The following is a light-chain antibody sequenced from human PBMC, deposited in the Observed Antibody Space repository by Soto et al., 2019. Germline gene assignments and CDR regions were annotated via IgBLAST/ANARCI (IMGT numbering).Light chain of an antibody. J-gene: IGLJ1*01. CDR1: SRDVGGYNY. Sequence: QSALTQPASVSGSPGQSITISCTGTSRDVGGYNYVSWYQQHPGKAPKVMIYEVNNRPSGVPDRIFASKSGNTASLTVSGLQADDEANYYCSSFKGTNSFVFGTGTKLTVL. V-gene: IGLV2-8*01. CDR3: SSFKGTNSFV. CDR2: EVN.